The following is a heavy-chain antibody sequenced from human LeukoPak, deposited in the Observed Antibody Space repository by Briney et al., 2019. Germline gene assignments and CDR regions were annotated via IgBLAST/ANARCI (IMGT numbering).Heavy chain of an antibody. J-gene: IGHJ4*02. V-gene: IGHV3-66*01. CDR2: VYSGGST. CDR3: AREEGSNGWPFDY. D-gene: IGHD6-19*01. CDR1: GFTVSSNY. Sequence: GGSLRLSCAASGFTVSSNYMSWVRQAPGKGLEWVSVVYSGGSTYYADSVKGRFTISRDNSKNTLYLQMNSLRAEDTAVYYCAREEGSNGWPFDYWGQGTLVTVSS.